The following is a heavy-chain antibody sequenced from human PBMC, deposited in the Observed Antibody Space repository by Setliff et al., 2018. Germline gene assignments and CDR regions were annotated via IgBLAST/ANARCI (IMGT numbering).Heavy chain of an antibody. V-gene: IGHV4-61*09. D-gene: IGHD5-12*01. J-gene: IGHJ4*02. CDR2: IDPSGNT. CDR1: GGSISSGSNY. CDR3: ARFLNPRDGYQNSPGFDF. Sequence: SETLSLTCTVSGGSISSGSNYWSWIRQPAGRGLEWIGHIDPSGNTNYHPSLKSRVTISGDTSKNQFSLNLNSVTAADTAVYYCARFLNPRDGYQNSPGFDFWGQGTLVTVSS.